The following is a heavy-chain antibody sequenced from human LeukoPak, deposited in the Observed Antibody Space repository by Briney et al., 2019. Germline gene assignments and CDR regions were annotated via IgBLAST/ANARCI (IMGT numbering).Heavy chain of an antibody. CDR2: IKQDGSVK. Sequence: GGSLRLSCAASGFTFTSYWMTRVRQAPGKGLEWVANIKQDGSVKYYVDSVKGRFTISRDNAKNSLYLQMNSLRAEDTAVYYCAKDLPGQWPTVFDYWGQGTLVTVSS. D-gene: IGHD6-19*01. V-gene: IGHV3-7*01. J-gene: IGHJ4*02. CDR3: AKDLPGQWPTVFDY. CDR1: GFTFTSYW.